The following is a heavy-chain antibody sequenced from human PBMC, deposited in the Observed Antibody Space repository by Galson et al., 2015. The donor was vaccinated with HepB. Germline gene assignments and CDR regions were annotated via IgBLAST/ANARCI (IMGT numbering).Heavy chain of an antibody. D-gene: IGHD3-9*01. CDR2: ISGSGDIT. V-gene: IGHV3-23*01. CDR1: GFTFSSYA. J-gene: IGHJ6*02. CDR3: AKITIRYFFGGCMDI. Sequence: LRLSCAASGFTFSSYAMSWVRQAPGKGLDWVSAISGSGDITSYADSVKGRFTISRDNSKNTLYLQMNSLRAEDTAVYYCAKITIRYFFGGCMDIWGQGTTVTVSS.